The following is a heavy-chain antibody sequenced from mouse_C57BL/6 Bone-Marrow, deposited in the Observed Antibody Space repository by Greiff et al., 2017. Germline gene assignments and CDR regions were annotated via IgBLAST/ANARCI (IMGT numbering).Heavy chain of an antibody. CDR3: AREVGNYGAY. V-gene: IGHV1-54*01. CDR1: GYAFTNYL. D-gene: IGHD2-1*01. CDR2: INPGSGGT. Sequence: QVQLQQSGAELVRPGTSVKVSCKASGYAFTNYLIEWVKQRPGQGLEWIGVINPGSGGTNYNEKFKGKATLTADKSSSTAYMQLSSLTSEDSAVYFGAREVGNYGAYWGQGTLVTVAA. J-gene: IGHJ3*01.